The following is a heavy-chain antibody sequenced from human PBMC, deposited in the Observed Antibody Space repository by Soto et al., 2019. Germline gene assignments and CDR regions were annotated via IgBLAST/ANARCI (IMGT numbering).Heavy chain of an antibody. CDR1: GGSFSGYY. CDR2: INHSGST. D-gene: IGHD4-17*01. V-gene: IGHV4-34*01. J-gene: IGHJ6*03. CDR3: ARGPAKEAGGVTTDYYYYMDV. Sequence: QVQLQQWGAGLLKPSETLSLTCAVYGGSFSGYYWSWIRQPPGKGLEWIGEINHSGSTNYNPSLKSRVNISVDTSKNQFSLKLSSVTAADTAVYYCARGPAKEAGGVTTDYYYYMDVWGKGTTVTVSS.